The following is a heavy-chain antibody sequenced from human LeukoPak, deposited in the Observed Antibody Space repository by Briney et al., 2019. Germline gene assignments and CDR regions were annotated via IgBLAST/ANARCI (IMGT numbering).Heavy chain of an antibody. CDR2: ISYDGTNK. J-gene: IGHJ4*02. CDR3: ARAELLSLDY. CDR1: GFTFSGYA. D-gene: IGHD1-7*01. Sequence: GGSLRLSCAASGFTFSGYAMHWVRQAPGKGLEWVAVISYDGTNKYYADSVKGRFTISRDNSKNTLYLQMNSLRVEDTAVYYCARAELLSLDYWGQGTLVTVSS. V-gene: IGHV3-30*04.